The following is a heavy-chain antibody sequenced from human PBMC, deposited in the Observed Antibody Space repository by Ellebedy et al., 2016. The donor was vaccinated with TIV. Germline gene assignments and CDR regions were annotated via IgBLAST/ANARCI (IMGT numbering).Heavy chain of an antibody. CDR1: GFTFSSHW. D-gene: IGHD5-18*01. V-gene: IGHV3-74*01. Sequence: PGGSLRLSCAVSGFTFSSHWMHWVRQAPGKGLVWVSRINSDGSSTSYADSVKGRFTISRDNAKNTLYLQMNSLRPEDTAVYYCASGIIRSYGDYWGQGTLVTVSS. CDR3: ASGIIRSYGDY. J-gene: IGHJ4*02. CDR2: INSDGSST.